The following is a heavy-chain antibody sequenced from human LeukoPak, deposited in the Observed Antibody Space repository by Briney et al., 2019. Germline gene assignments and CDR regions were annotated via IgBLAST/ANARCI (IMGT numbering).Heavy chain of an antibody. CDR3: ARLYDILTGALDY. D-gene: IGHD3-9*01. J-gene: IGHJ4*02. CDR2: ISSSSTYI. CDR1: GFSFSRYT. Sequence: PGGSLRLSCAASGFSFSRYTMNWVRQAPGKGLEWVSSISSSSTYIYYADSVKGRFTISRDNDKNLLYLQMNSLRAEDTAVYYCARLYDILTGALDYWGQGTLVTVSS. V-gene: IGHV3-21*01.